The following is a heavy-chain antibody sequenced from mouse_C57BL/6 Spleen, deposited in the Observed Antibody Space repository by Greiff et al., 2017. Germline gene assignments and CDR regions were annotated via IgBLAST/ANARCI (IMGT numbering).Heavy chain of an antibody. J-gene: IGHJ2*01. CDR2: ISYDGSN. V-gene: IGHV3-6*01. Sequence: VQLQQSGPGLVKPSQSLSLTCSVTGYSITSGYYWNWIRQFPGNKLEWMGYISYDGSNNYNPSLKNRISITRDTSKNQFFLKLNSVTTEDTATYYCARDQITTVFDYWGQGTTLTVSS. CDR1: GYSITSGYY. CDR3: ARDQITTVFDY. D-gene: IGHD1-1*01.